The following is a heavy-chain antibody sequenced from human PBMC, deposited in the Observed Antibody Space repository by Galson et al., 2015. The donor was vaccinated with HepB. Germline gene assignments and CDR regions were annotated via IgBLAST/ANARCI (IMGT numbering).Heavy chain of an antibody. J-gene: IGHJ4*02. CDR2: ISGSGGST. CDR3: AKWSYVYVWGTSHEDY. CDR1: GFTFSNYA. Sequence: SLRLSCAASGFTFSNYAMSWVRQAPGKGLEWVSVISGSGGSTYYADSVEGRFTISRDNSKNTLYLQMNSLRAEDTAVYYCAKWSYVYVWGTSHEDYWGQGTLVTVSS. D-gene: IGHD3-16*01. V-gene: IGHV3-23*01.